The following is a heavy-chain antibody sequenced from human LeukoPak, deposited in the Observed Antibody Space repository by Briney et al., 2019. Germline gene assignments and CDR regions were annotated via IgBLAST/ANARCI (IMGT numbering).Heavy chain of an antibody. Sequence: SETLSLTCTVSGGSISSYYWSWVQQPPGKGLEWIGYIYYSGSTNYNPSRKSRDTISVDASKNQFSLKLSSVTAADTAVYYCASSIAARPLDYWGQGTLVTVSS. CDR2: IYYSGST. CDR1: GGSISSYY. CDR3: ASSIAARPLDY. V-gene: IGHV4-59*01. D-gene: IGHD6-6*01. J-gene: IGHJ4*02.